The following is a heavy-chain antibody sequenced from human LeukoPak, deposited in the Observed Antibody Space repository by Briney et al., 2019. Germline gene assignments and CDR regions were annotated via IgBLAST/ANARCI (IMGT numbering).Heavy chain of an antibody. D-gene: IGHD5-18*01. CDR3: ARESGGSSYGYSAFDI. CDR1: GGSFSGYY. Sequence: SEAPSLTCAVYGGSFSGYYLSWIRQPRGKGLEWIGYIYHSGTTYYSPSLKSRVTISVDTSKNQFSLKLSPVTAADTAVYYCARESGGSSYGYSAFDIWGQGTMVTVSS. CDR2: IYHSGTT. J-gene: IGHJ3*02. V-gene: IGHV4-34*09.